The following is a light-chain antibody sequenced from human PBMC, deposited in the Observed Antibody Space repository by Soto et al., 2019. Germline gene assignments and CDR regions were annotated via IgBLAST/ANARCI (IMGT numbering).Light chain of an antibody. J-gene: IGLJ2*01. V-gene: IGLV2-8*01. CDR2: EVS. CDR1: SSDVGGYNY. Sequence: QSALTQPPSASGSPGQSVTISCTGTSSDVGGYNYVSWYQQHPDKVHKLMIYEVSERPSGVPDRFSGSKSGNTASLTVSGLQAEDEAHYYCCSYAVSNVVFGGGTELTVL. CDR3: CSYAVSNVV.